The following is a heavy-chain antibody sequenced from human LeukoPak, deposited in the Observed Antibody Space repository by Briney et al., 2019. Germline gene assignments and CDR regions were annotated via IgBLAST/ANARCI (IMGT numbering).Heavy chain of an antibody. Sequence: PGRSLRLSCAASGFTFSSYGMHWVRQAPGKGLEWVAVIWYDGSNKYYAGSVKGRFTISRDNSKNTLYLQMNSLRAEDTAVYYCAREPGVQAAGSAWFDPWGQGTLVTVSS. D-gene: IGHD6-13*01. CDR1: GFTFSSYG. CDR2: IWYDGSNK. J-gene: IGHJ5*02. V-gene: IGHV3-33*01. CDR3: AREPGVQAAGSAWFDP.